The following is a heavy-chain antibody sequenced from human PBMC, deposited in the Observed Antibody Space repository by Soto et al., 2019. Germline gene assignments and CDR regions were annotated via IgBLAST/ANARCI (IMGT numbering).Heavy chain of an antibody. J-gene: IGHJ5*02. CDR2: LSYSGST. CDR3: ARSTISSGNYGWFDP. V-gene: IGHV4-59*01. Sequence: SETLSLTCTVSGASISSYYWTWIRQPPGKGLEWIGFLSYSGSTNYKPSLKSRVTISADTSKNQFSLKLTSVTAADTAVYYCARSTISSGNYGWFDPWGLGILVTVSS. CDR1: GASISSYY. D-gene: IGHD3-22*01.